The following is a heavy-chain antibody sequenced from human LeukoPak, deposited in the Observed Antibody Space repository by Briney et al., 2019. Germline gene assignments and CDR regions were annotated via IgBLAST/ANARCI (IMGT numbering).Heavy chain of an antibody. CDR1: GGSVSGDS. J-gene: IGHJ6*03. CDR3: ARNGFSTKCGVDCYSDYMDV. D-gene: IGHD2-21*02. Sequence: SETLSLTCTVSGGSVSGDSWTWIRQPAGKGLEWIGYIYYTGGINYNPSLKSRVAMSVDTSKNQLSLKLTSVTAADTAVYFCARNGFSTKCGVDCYSDYMDVWGKGTTVTVSS. CDR2: IYYTGGI. V-gene: IGHV4-59*02.